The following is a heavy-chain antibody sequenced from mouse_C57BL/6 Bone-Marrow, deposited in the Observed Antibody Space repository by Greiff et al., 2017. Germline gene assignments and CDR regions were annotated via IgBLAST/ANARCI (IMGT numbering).Heavy chain of an antibody. V-gene: IGHV1-81*01. CDR2: IYPRSGNT. CDR3: ARDYSNSFAY. Sequence: QVQLKESGAELARPGASVKLSCKASGYTFTSYGISWVKQRTGQGLEWIGEIYPRSGNTYYNEKFKGKATLTADKSSSTAYMELRSLTSEDSAVYFCARDYSNSFAYWGQGTLVTVSA. J-gene: IGHJ3*01. D-gene: IGHD2-5*01. CDR1: GYTFTSYG.